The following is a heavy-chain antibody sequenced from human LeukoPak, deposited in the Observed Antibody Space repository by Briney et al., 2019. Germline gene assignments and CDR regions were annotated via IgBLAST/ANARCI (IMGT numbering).Heavy chain of an antibody. J-gene: IGHJ5*02. CDR1: GFTFSDYY. CDR2: ISSSGSTI. V-gene: IGHV3-11*01. CDR3: ARDGFRITIFGVAVDEGFDP. Sequence: GGSLRLSCAASGFTFSDYYMSWIRQAPGKGLEWVSYISSSGSTIYYADSVKGRFTISRDNAKNSLYLQMNSLRAEDTAVYYCARDGFRITIFGVAVDEGFDPWGRGTLVTVSS. D-gene: IGHD3-3*01.